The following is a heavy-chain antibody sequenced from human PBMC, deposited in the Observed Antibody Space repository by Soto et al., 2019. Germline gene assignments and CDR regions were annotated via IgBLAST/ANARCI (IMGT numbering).Heavy chain of an antibody. J-gene: IGHJ5*02. CDR3: AKGVRGVPNWFDP. Sequence: QVQLQESGPGLVRPSQTLSLSCTVSGGSISNSANHWSWIRQHPGEGLEWIGYIYYSGGTYYSPSLKGRVTMSIDASKNQFSLKLSSVTAADTAVYYCAKGVRGVPNWFDPLGQGTLVTVSS. CDR1: GGSISNSANH. D-gene: IGHD3-10*01. CDR2: IYYSGGT. V-gene: IGHV4-31*03.